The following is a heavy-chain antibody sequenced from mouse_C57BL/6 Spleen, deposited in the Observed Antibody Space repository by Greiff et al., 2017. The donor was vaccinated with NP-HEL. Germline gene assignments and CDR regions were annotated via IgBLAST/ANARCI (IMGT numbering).Heavy chain of an antibody. CDR3: TRTYYSNYVDYAMDY. CDR1: GYTFTDYE. Sequence: VQLQQSGAELVRPGASVTLSCKASGYTFTDYEMHWVKQTPVHGLEWIGAIDPETGGTAYHQKFKGKAILTADKSSSTAYMELRSLTSEDSAVYYCTRTYYSNYVDYAMDYWGQGTSVTVSS. D-gene: IGHD2-5*01. V-gene: IGHV1-15*01. J-gene: IGHJ4*01. CDR2: IDPETGGT.